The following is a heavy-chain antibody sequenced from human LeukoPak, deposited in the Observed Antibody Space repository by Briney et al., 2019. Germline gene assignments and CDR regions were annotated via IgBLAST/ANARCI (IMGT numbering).Heavy chain of an antibody. Sequence: GGSLRLSCAASGFTFSSYSMNWVRQAPGKGLEWVSSISSSSSYIYYVDSVKGRFTISRDNAKNSLYLQMNSLRAEDTAVYYCARDRTGIAARYFDYWGQGTLVTVSS. D-gene: IGHD6-6*01. J-gene: IGHJ4*02. CDR3: ARDRTGIAARYFDY. CDR1: GFTFSSYS. V-gene: IGHV3-21*01. CDR2: ISSSSSYI.